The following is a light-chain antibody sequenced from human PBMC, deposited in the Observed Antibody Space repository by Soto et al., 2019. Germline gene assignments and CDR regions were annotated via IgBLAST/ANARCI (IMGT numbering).Light chain of an antibody. J-gene: IGKJ2*01. CDR1: QTISSSY. V-gene: IGKV3-20*01. Sequence: EIVLTQSPGTLSLSPGERATLSCRASQTISSSYLAWYQQKPGQAPRLLTFGASSRATDIPDRFSGSGSGTDFTLTISRLQTEDFAVYYWQHYDSSPPKNTFGQGTNLEIK. CDR3: QHYDSSPPKNT. CDR2: GAS.